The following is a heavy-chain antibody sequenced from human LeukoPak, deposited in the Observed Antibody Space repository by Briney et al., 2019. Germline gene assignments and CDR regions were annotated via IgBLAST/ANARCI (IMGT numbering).Heavy chain of an antibody. D-gene: IGHD3-16*01. V-gene: IGHV4-59*01. Sequence: SETLSLPFTVSGGSISGSYWTWIRQPPGKGLEWIGQIYYKGNADYNPSLKSRVTLSVDTSKNQFSLKLTAMTAADTAVYYCAIFGVDYDMIVSGQGTTVTV. CDR1: GGSISGSY. CDR2: IYYKGNA. J-gene: IGHJ6*02. CDR3: AIFGVDYDMIV.